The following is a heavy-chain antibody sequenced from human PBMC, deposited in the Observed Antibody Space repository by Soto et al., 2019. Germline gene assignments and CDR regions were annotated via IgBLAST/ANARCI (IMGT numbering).Heavy chain of an antibody. CDR2: IIPIFGPA. V-gene: IGHV1-69*13. J-gene: IGHJ6*02. CDR3: ARDRRTSAARCMDV. D-gene: IGHD6-13*01. CDR1: GGTFSSYA. Sequence: ASVKVSCKASGGTFSSYAISWVRQAPGQGLEWMGGIIPIFGPANYAQKFQGRVTITADESTSTAYMELSSPRSEDTAVYSCARDRRTSAARCMDVWGQGTTVTVSS.